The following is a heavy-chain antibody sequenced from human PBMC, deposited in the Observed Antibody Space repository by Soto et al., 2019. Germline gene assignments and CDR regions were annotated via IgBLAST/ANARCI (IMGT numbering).Heavy chain of an antibody. J-gene: IGHJ6*02. Sequence: ASVKVSCKVSGYTLTELSMHWVRQAPGKGLEWMGGFDPEDDETIYAQKFQGRVTMTEDTSTDTAYMELSSLSSEDTAVYYCATHSGSYPSSHYGMDVWGQGTTVTVSS. V-gene: IGHV1-24*01. CDR2: FDPEDDET. CDR3: ATHSGSYPSSHYGMDV. CDR1: GYTLTELS. D-gene: IGHD1-26*01.